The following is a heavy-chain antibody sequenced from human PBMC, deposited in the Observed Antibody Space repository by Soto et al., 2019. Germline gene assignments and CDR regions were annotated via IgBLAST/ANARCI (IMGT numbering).Heavy chain of an antibody. CDR3: ARGEQYSGRIFDY. Sequence: PSQTPSLTCAITGESVSSNGGGWSCAGESPSRGLEWLVRTYYRTKWYYEYAVSVRGRIPINPDTSKNQYSLQLSSVTPEDRAVYFCARGEQYSGRIFDYWGQGALVTVSS. D-gene: IGHD1-26*01. CDR2: TYYRTKWYY. J-gene: IGHJ4*01. CDR1: GESVSSNGGG. V-gene: IGHV6-1*01.